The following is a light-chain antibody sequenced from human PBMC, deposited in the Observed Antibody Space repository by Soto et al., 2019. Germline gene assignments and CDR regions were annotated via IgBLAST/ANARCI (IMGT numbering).Light chain of an antibody. CDR1: QTISSW. CDR2: KAS. Sequence: DIQMTQSPSTLSGSVWDRITNTFRASQTISSWLAWYQQKPGKAPKLLIYKASTLKSGVPSRFSGSGSGTEFTLTISSLQPDDFATYYCQHYNSYSEAFGQGTKVDIK. CDR3: QHYNSYSEA. J-gene: IGKJ1*01. V-gene: IGKV1-5*03.